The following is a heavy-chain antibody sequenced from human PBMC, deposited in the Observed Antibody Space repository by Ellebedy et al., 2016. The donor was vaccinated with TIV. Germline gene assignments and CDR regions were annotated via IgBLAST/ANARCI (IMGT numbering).Heavy chain of an antibody. CDR1: GGSISRGSYY. CDR2: TYYSGST. D-gene: IGHD6-13*01. CDR3: ARGKFAAAGIDY. J-gene: IGHJ4*02. Sequence: MPSETLSLTCTVSGGSISRGSYYWNWIRQYPGKGLEWIGYTYYSGSTYYNPSLKSRVNVSVDTSKYQFSLKLSSVTAADTAVYYCARGKFAAAGIDYWGQGTLVTVSS. V-gene: IGHV4-31*03.